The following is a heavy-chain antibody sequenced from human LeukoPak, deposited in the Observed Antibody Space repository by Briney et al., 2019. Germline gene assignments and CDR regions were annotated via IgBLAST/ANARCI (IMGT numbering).Heavy chain of an antibody. V-gene: IGHV4-4*09. Sequence: SETLSLTCTVSGGSISSYYWSWIRQPPGKGLEWIGYIYTSGSTNYNPSLKSRVTIPVDTSKNQFSLKLSSVTAADTAVYYCARHLFPVVPAALDYWGQGTLVTVSS. J-gene: IGHJ4*02. D-gene: IGHD2-2*01. CDR2: IYTSGST. CDR1: GGSISSYY. CDR3: ARHLFPVVPAALDY.